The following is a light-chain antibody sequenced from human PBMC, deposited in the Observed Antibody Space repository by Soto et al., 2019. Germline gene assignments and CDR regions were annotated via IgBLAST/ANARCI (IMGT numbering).Light chain of an antibody. J-gene: IGKJ1*01. CDR1: QSVSNN. CDR3: QQYGSSGRT. V-gene: IGKV3-20*01. CDR2: GAS. Sequence: EIVLTQSPATLSLSPGERSSLSCMASQSVSNNLAWYQQKPGQPPRLLIFGASTRATGIPDRFSGSGSGTDFTLTISRLEPEDFAVYYCQQYGSSGRTFGQGTKV.